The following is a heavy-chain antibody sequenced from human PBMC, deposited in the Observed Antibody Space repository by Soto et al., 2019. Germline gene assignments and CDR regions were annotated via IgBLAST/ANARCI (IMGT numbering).Heavy chain of an antibody. D-gene: IGHD6-6*01. Sequence: EAQLVQSGAEVKKTGESLKISCKGSGYSFTSYWIGWVRQMPGKGLEWMGIIYPGDSDTRYSPSFQGQVTISADKSISTAHLQWSSLKASDTAMYYCARPRRSSPSGGGGYYYGMDVWGQGTTVTVSS. CDR2: IYPGDSDT. J-gene: IGHJ6*02. CDR3: ARPRRSSPSGGGGYYYGMDV. CDR1: GYSFTSYW. V-gene: IGHV5-51*01.